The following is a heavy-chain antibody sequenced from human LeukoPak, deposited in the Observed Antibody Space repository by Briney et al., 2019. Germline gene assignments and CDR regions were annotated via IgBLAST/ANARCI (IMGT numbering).Heavy chain of an antibody. CDR2: INHSGST. CDR3: ASGGTPERRGYYDSSGYYKLDY. Sequence: SETLSLTCAVYGGSFSGYYWSWIRQPPGKGLEWIGEINHSGSTNYNPSLKSRVTISVDTSKNQFSLKLSSVTAADTAVYYCASGGTPERRGYYDSSGYYKLDYWGQGTLVTVSS. D-gene: IGHD3-22*01. CDR1: GGSFSGYY. V-gene: IGHV4-34*01. J-gene: IGHJ4*02.